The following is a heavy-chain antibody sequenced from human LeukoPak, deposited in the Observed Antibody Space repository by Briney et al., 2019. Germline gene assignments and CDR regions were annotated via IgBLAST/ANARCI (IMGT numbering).Heavy chain of an antibody. D-gene: IGHD2-21*01. J-gene: IGHJ4*02. CDR1: GGSISISSYY. CDR2: IYYSGST. Sequence: SETLSLTCTVSGGSISISSYYWGWIRQPPGKGLEWIGSIYYSGSTYYNPSLKSRVTISVDTSKNQFSLKLSFVTAADTAVYHCARQLWRYYSDYWGQGSLVTVSS. V-gene: IGHV4-39*01. CDR3: ARQLWRYYSDY.